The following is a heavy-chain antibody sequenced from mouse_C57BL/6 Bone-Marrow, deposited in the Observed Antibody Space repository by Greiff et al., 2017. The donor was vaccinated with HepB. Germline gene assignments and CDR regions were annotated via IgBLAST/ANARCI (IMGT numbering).Heavy chain of an antibody. Sequence: QVQLQQPGAELVMPGASVKLSCKASGYTFTSYWMHWVKQRPGQGLEWIGEIDPSDSYTNYNQKFKGKSTLTVDKSSSTAYMQLSSLTSEDSAVYYCSVGVWFAYWGQGTLVTVSA. CDR2: IDPSDSYT. V-gene: IGHV1-69*01. CDR1: GYTFTSYW. J-gene: IGHJ3*01. CDR3: SVGVWFAY.